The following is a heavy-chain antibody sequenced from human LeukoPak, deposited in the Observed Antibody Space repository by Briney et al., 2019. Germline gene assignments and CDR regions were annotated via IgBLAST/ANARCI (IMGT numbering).Heavy chain of an antibody. Sequence: GGSLRLSCAASGFTFSRDWMHWVRQAPGKGLVWVSRISDDGSITTYADSVKGRFTISRDNAKNSLYLQMNSLRAEDTAVYYCATRSSHTSSWYVYLFWDYWGQGALVTVSS. CDR1: GFTFSRDW. J-gene: IGHJ4*02. CDR2: ISDDGSIT. V-gene: IGHV3-74*03. D-gene: IGHD6-13*01. CDR3: ATRSSHTSSWYVYLFWDY.